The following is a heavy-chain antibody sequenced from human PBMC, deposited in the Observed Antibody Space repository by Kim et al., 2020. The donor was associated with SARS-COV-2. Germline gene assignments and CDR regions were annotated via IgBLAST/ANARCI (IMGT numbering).Heavy chain of an antibody. CDR2: TGTAGDT. D-gene: IGHD6-13*01. J-gene: IGHJ4*02. Sequence: GGSLRLSCAASGFTFSSYDMHWVRQATGKGLEWVSATGTAGDTYYPGSVKGRFTISRENAKNSLYLQMNSLRAGDTAVYYCARGSKGYSSSWYDPHYHLVYWGQGTLVTVSS. CDR1: GFTFSSYD. V-gene: IGHV3-13*01. CDR3: ARGSKGYSSSWYDPHYHLVY.